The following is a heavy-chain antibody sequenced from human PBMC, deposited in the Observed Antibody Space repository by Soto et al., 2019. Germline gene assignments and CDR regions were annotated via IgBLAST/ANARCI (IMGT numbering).Heavy chain of an antibody. J-gene: IGHJ6*02. CDR2: IWYDGSNK. V-gene: IGHV3-33*01. CDR1: GFTFSSYG. Sequence: GGSLRLSCAASGFTFSSYGMHWVRQAPGKGLEWVAVIWYDGSNKYYADSVKGRFTISRDNSKNTLYLQMNSLRAEDTAVYYCERGDYYYYGMDVWGQGTTVTVSS. CDR3: ERGDYYYYGMDV.